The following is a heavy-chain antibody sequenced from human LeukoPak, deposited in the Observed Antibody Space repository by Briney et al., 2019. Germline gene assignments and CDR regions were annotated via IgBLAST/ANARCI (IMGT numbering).Heavy chain of an antibody. CDR3: AKEGDRGEALYYYYMDV. Sequence: GRSLRLSCAASGFMFSDYGMHWVRQAPGKGLEWVAAIWYDRSNIFYADSVKGRFTISRDNSKNALYLQMNSLRAEDTADYYCAKEGDRGEALYYYYMDVWGNGTTVTVSS. V-gene: IGHV3-33*06. CDR2: IWYDRSNI. D-gene: IGHD3-10*01. J-gene: IGHJ6*03. CDR1: GFMFSDYG.